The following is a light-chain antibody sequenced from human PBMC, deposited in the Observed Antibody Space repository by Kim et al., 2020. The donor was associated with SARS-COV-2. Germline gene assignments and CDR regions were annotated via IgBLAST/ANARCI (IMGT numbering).Light chain of an antibody. V-gene: IGLV2-11*01. CDR1: SSDVGGYNY. J-gene: IGLJ1*01. Sequence: GQSVTISCTGTSSDVGGYNYVSWYQQHPGKAPKLMIYDVSKRPSGVPDRFSGSKSGNTASLTISGLQAEDEADYYCCSYAGSYSVVFGTGTKVTVL. CDR3: CSYAGSYSVV. CDR2: DVS.